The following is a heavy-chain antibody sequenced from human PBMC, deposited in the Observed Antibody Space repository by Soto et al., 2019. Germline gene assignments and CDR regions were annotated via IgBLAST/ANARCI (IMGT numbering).Heavy chain of an antibody. CDR2: MWNEGTNK. V-gene: IGHV3-33*01. D-gene: IGHD3-16*01. CDR1: GFTFRISS. Sequence: QVQLVESGGGVVQPGRSLRLSCAASGFTFRISSMNWVRQAPGKGLEWVAVMWNEGTNKYYGESVKGRVTISRDNSENTLYLQMNSLRVEDTAVYYCARDATFGTKGGSFDIWGHGTLVTVAS. CDR3: ARDATFGTKGGSFDI. J-gene: IGHJ3*02.